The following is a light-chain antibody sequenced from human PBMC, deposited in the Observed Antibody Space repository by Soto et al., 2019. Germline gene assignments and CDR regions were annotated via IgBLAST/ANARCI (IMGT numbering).Light chain of an antibody. Sequence: QSVLTQPASVSGSPGQSITISCTGTSSDAGSYNLVSWYQQHPGKAPKLMIFEGSKRPSGLSNRFSGSKSGNTASLTISGLQAEDEADYYCCSYASSSNPFVFGTGTKVTVL. J-gene: IGLJ1*01. CDR1: SSDAGSYNL. V-gene: IGLV2-23*01. CDR2: EGS. CDR3: CSYASSSNPFV.